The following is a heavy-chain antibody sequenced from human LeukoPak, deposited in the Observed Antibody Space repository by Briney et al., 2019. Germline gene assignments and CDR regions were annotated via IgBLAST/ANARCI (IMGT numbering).Heavy chain of an antibody. Sequence: SVKVSCKATGGTFNNYAISWVRQAPGQGLECVGRIIPFCGIVNYVQKFQGRLTITADKSTRRDYMELSSLRSEDTAVYYCARVDYDILTGLQRGLDYWGQGTLVTVSS. CDR1: GGTFNNYA. CDR2: IIPFCGIV. CDR3: ARVDYDILTGLQRGLDY. J-gene: IGHJ4*02. D-gene: IGHD3-9*01. V-gene: IGHV1-69*04.